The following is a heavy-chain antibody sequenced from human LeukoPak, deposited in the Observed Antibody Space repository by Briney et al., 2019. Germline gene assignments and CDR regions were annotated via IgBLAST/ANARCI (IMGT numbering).Heavy chain of an antibody. CDR3: AKDRLRGYSYGYVDY. J-gene: IGHJ4*02. D-gene: IGHD5-18*01. V-gene: IGHV3-74*01. CDR1: GFTFSSYW. Sequence: GGSLRLSCAASGFTFSSYWMHWVRQAPGKGLGWVSRINSDGSSTSYAASVKGRFTISRDNSKNTLYLQMYSLRAEDTAVYYCAKDRLRGYSYGYVDYWGQGTLVTVSS. CDR2: INSDGSST.